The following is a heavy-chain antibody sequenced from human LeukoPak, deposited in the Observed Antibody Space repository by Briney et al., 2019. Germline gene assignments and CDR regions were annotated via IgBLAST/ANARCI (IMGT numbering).Heavy chain of an antibody. J-gene: IGHJ4*02. D-gene: IGHD3-22*01. CDR1: GFTFSDYY. Sequence: GGSLRLSCAASGFTFSDYYMSWIRQAPGKGLEWVSYISSSGSTIYYADSVKGRFTISRDNAKNSLYLQMNSLRAEDTAVYYCAKTQYYYDSSSYYENYYFDYWGQGTLVTVSS. CDR2: ISSSGSTI. V-gene: IGHV3-11*04. CDR3: AKTQYYYDSSSYYENYYFDY.